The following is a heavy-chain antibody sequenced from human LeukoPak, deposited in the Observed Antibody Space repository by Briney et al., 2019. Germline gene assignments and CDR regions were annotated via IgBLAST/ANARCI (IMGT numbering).Heavy chain of an antibody. V-gene: IGHV3-48*03. CDR2: ISSSGSTI. J-gene: IGHJ4*02. CDR1: GFTFSSYE. CDR3: ARDWKELGFDY. Sequence: PGGSLRLSCAASGFTFSSYEMNWVRQAPGKGLEWVSYISSSGSTIYYADSVKGRFTISRDNAKNSLYLQMNSLRAEDTAVYYCARDWKELGFDYWGQGTLVTVSS. D-gene: IGHD7-27*01.